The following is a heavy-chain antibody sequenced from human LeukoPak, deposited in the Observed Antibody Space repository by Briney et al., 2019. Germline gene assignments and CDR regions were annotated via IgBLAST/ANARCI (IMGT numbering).Heavy chain of an antibody. CDR3: ARLASSSWYFRSHSDY. D-gene: IGHD6-13*01. J-gene: IGHJ4*02. CDR1: GYTFTSYD. Sequence: ASVKVSCKASGYTFTSYDINWVRQATGQGLEWMGWMNPNSGNTGYAQKFQGRVTMTRNTSISTAYMELSSLRSEDTAVCYCARLASSSWYFRSHSDYWGQGTLVTVSS. V-gene: IGHV1-8*01. CDR2: MNPNSGNT.